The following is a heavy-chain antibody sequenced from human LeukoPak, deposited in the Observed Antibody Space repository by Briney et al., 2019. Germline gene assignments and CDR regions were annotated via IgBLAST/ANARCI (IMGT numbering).Heavy chain of an antibody. V-gene: IGHV4-4*02. CDR2: INHSGST. CDR1: DGSISSNNW. Sequence: PSGTLSLTCAVSDGSISSNNWWSWVRQPPGKGLEWIGEINHSGSTNYNPSLKSRVTISVDTSKNQFSLKLSSVTAADTAVYYCARGGYYGSGNDFRFDPWGQGTLVTVSS. D-gene: IGHD3-10*01. J-gene: IGHJ5*02. CDR3: ARGGYYGSGNDFRFDP.